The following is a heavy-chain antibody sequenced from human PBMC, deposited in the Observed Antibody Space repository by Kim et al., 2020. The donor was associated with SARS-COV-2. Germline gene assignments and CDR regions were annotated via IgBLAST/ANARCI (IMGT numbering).Heavy chain of an antibody. Sequence: SETLSLTCTVSGGSISSYYWSWIRQPPGKGLEWIGYIYYSGSTNYNPSLKSRVTISVDTSKNQFSLKLSSVTAADTAVYYCAREGYYDSSGYLEFGDYGMDVWGQGTTVTVSS. J-gene: IGHJ6*02. D-gene: IGHD3-22*01. CDR3: AREGYYDSSGYLEFGDYGMDV. CDR1: GGSISSYY. CDR2: IYYSGST. V-gene: IGHV4-59*13.